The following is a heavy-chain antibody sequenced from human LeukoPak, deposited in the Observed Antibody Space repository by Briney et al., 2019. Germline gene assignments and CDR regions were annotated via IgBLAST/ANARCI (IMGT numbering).Heavy chain of an antibody. CDR2: ISYDGSNK. CDR1: GFTFSSYG. V-gene: IGHV3-30*18. J-gene: IGHJ4*02. D-gene: IGHD6-19*01. CDR3: AKDKAVAGSHFDY. Sequence: GGSLRLSCAASGFTFSSYGMHWVRQAPGKGLEWVAVISYDGSNKYYADSVKGRFTNSRDNSKNTLYLQMNSLRAEDTAVYYCAKDKAVAGSHFDYWGQGTLVTVSS.